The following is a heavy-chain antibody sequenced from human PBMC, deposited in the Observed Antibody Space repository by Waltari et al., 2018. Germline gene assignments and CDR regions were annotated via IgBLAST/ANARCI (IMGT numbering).Heavy chain of an antibody. Sequence: ISWVRQAPGQGLEWMGGIIPIFGTANYAQKFQGRVTITADESTSTAYMELSSLRSEDTAVYYCARVNYYYMDVWGKGTTVTISS. CDR2: IIPIFGTA. CDR3: ARVNYYYMDV. J-gene: IGHJ6*03. V-gene: IGHV1-69*01.